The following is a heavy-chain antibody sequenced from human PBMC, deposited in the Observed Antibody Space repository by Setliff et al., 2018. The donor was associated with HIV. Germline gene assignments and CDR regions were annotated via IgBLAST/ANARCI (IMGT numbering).Heavy chain of an antibody. CDR1: GQFISDGYY. CDR2: VYHSGKT. J-gene: IGHJ4*02. D-gene: IGHD4-17*01. Sequence: SETLSLTCTVSGQFISDGYYWGWIRQPPGKGLEWIGSVYHSGKTYYNPSLKSRVTMSADTSKNQISPYLRLSSVTAADTAMYYCVRDDYGYNGKGFDYWGPGTLVTVSS. V-gene: IGHV4-38-2*02. CDR3: VRDDYGYNGKGFDY.